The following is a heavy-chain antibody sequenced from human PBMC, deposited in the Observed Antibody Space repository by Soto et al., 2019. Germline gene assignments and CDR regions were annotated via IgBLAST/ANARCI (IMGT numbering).Heavy chain of an antibody. J-gene: IGHJ6*02. CDR1: GGSISSGGYY. Sequence: SETLSLTCTVSGGSISSGGYYWSWIRQHPGKGLEWIGYIYYSGSTYYNPSLKSRVTISVDTSKNQFSLKLSSVTAADTAVYYCARELNAAARNYYYYGMDVWGQGTTVTVSS. V-gene: IGHV4-31*03. CDR3: ARELNAAARNYYYYGMDV. CDR2: IYYSGST. D-gene: IGHD6-6*01.